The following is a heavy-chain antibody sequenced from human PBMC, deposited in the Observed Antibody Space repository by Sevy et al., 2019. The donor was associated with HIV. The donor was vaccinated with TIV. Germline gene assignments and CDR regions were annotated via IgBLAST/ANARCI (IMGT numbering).Heavy chain of an antibody. CDR2: ISGSGGST. J-gene: IGHJ3*02. D-gene: IGHD2-8*01. CDR3: AKARRDIVLMVYGFAFDI. CDR1: GFTFSRYA. Sequence: GGSLRLSCAASGFTFSRYAMNWLRQAPGKGLEWVSTISGSGGSTYYADSVKGRFTISRDNSKNTLDLQMNRLRAEDTAVYYCAKARRDIVLMVYGFAFDIWGQGTMVTVSS. V-gene: IGHV3-23*01.